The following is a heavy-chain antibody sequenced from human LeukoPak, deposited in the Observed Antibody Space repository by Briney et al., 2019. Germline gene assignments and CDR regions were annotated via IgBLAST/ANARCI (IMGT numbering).Heavy chain of an antibody. CDR3: ARADILTGYHFDY. CDR1: GYNFISYW. Sequence: GESLKISCKGSGYNFISYWIGWVRQMPGKGLEWMGIIYPGDSDTRYSPSFQGQVTISADKSIITAYLQWSSLKASDTAMYYCARADILTGYHFDYWGQGTLVTVSS. J-gene: IGHJ4*02. D-gene: IGHD3-9*01. V-gene: IGHV5-51*01. CDR2: IYPGDSDT.